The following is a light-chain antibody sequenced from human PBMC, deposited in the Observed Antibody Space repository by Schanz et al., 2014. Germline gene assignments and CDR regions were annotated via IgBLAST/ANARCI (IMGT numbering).Light chain of an antibody. CDR2: DVS. CDR3: CSYAGDTPHVA. J-gene: IGLJ2*01. CDR1: SSDVGGYKY. V-gene: IGLV2-14*03. Sequence: QSVLTQPASVSGSPGQSITISCTGTSSDVGGYKYVSWYQQHPGKAPKLMIYDVSDRPSGVSDRFSGSKSGKTASLTISGLQTEDEADYYCCSYAGDTPHVALGGGTKLTVL.